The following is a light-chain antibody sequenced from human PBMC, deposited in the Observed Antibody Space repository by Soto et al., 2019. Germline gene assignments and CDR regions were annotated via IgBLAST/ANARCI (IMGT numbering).Light chain of an antibody. Sequence: QLVLTHPPSASGCPGQSVTISCTGTSSDVGGYNYVSWYQQHPGKAPKLMIYEVSKRPSGVPDRFSGSKSGNTASLAVSGLQAEDEAEYYFSSYAGSNNLVFGGGTKLTVL. CDR3: SSYAGSNNLV. V-gene: IGLV2-8*01. CDR1: SSDVGGYNY. CDR2: EVS. J-gene: IGLJ3*02.